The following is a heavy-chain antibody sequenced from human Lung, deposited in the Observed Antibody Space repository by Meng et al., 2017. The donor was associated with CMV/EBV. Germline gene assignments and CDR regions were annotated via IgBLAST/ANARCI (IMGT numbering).Heavy chain of an antibody. CDR1: GFSFGTYA. V-gene: IGHV3-23*01. Sequence: GFSFGTYAMGWVRQAPGKGLEWVSGISGSGENTYYAKSVKGRFTISRDTSKNTLYVQMNSLRADDTAIYYCAKDRTAYDYSYYFDYWGQGILVTVSS. D-gene: IGHD5-12*01. CDR3: AKDRTAYDYSYYFDY. CDR2: ISGSGENT. J-gene: IGHJ4*02.